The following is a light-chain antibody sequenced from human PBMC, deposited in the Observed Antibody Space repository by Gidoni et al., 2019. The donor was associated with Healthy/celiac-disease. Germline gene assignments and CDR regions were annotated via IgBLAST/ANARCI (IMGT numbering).Light chain of an antibody. Sequence: EIVLTQSPATLSLSPGERATLSCRASQSVSSYLAWYQQTPGQAPRLLIYDASNRATGIQARFSGSGSGTDFTLTISSLEPEDFAVYYCQQRSNWPPVTFGGGTKVEIK. CDR2: DAS. CDR1: QSVSSY. V-gene: IGKV3-11*01. CDR3: QQRSNWPPVT. J-gene: IGKJ4*01.